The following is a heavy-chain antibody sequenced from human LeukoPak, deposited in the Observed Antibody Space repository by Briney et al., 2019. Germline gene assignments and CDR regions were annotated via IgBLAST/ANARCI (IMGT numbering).Heavy chain of an antibody. CDR1: GGTFSSYA. V-gene: IGHV1-69*01. Sequence: SVKVSGKASGGTFSSYAISWVRQAPGQGLEWLGGIIPLFNTPNYAPKLQGRVTLTADESTATVYMELRSLRSDDTAVYYCARDDENILATISWGQGTPVTVS. CDR2: IIPLFNTP. J-gene: IGHJ5*02. D-gene: IGHD5-12*01. CDR3: ARDDENILATIS.